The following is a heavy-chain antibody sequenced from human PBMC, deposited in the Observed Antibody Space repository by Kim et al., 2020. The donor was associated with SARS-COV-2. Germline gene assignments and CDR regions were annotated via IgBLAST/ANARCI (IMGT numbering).Heavy chain of an antibody. V-gene: IGHV3-23*01. CDR2: ISGSGGST. Sequence: GGSLRLSCAAPGFTLRSYAMSWVRQAPGKGLEWVSGISGSGGSTYYADSVKGRFTISRDNSKNTLYVQMNSLRAEDTAIYYCAKGTYDYVWGGYMDVWGQGTTVTVSS. J-gene: IGHJ6*02. D-gene: IGHD3-16*01. CDR1: GFTLRSYA. CDR3: AKGTYDYVWGGYMDV.